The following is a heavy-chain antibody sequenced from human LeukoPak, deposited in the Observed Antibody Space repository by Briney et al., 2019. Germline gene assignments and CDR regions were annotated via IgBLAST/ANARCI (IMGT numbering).Heavy chain of an antibody. V-gene: IGHV3-48*03. Sequence: GGSLRLSCAASGFTFRSYEMNWVRQAPGKGLEWLSYISSGGSAIYYEDSVKGRFTISRDNAKNSLFLQMNSLRAEDTAIYYCARELAYTGYDFGFDYWGQGTLVTVSS. CDR1: GFTFRSYE. D-gene: IGHD5-12*01. CDR3: ARELAYTGYDFGFDY. CDR2: ISSGGSAI. J-gene: IGHJ4*02.